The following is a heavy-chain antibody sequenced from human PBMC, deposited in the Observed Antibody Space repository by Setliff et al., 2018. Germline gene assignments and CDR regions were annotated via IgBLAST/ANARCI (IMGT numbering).Heavy chain of an antibody. CDR2: ITDSGRTT. V-gene: IGHV3-23*01. J-gene: IGHJ3*02. CDR3: ARKGGTAGARAFDI. Sequence: GGSLRLSCAASGFTFSSYAMSWVRQAPGKEPEWVSTITDSGRTTYYGPSLRGRFTISRDNSRNTLYLQMNSLRAEDAAIYYCARKGGTAGARAFDIWGQGTMVTVSS. CDR1: GFTFSSYA. D-gene: IGHD2-8*02.